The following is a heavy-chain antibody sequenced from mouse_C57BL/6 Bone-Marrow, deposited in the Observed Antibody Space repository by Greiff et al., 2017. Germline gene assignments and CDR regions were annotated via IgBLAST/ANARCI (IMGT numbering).Heavy chain of an antibody. V-gene: IGHV1-42*01. J-gene: IGHJ3*01. Sequence: EVQLQESGPELVKPGASVKISCKASGYSFTGYYMNWVKQSPEKSLEWIGEINPRTGGTTYNQKFKAKATLTLDKSASTAYMQLKSLTSEDSAVYDCARESYLLSCAYWGQGTLVTVSA. CDR3: ARESYLLSCAY. CDR2: INPRTGGT. CDR1: GYSFTGYY. D-gene: IGHD2-13*01.